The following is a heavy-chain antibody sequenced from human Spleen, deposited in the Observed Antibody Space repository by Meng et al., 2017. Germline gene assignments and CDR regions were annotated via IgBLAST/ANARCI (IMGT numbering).Heavy chain of an antibody. D-gene: IGHD4-17*01. Sequence: SETLSLTCTVSGGSISSGSYYWTWIRQPPGKGLEWIGYIYYSGSTNYNPSLKSRVSISVDTSKNQFSLKLSSVTAADTAVYYCARDPNDFGDPENYDAFDIWGQGTMVTVAS. V-gene: IGHV4-61*01. J-gene: IGHJ3*02. CDR3: ARDPNDFGDPENYDAFDI. CDR1: GGSISSGSYY. CDR2: IYYSGST.